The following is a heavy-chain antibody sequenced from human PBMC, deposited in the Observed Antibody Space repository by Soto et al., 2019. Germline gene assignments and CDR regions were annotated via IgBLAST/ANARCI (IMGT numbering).Heavy chain of an antibody. V-gene: IGHV3-23*01. CDR2: ISGSGGST. J-gene: IGHJ4*02. CDR1: GFTFSSYA. CDR3: AKETGQSYYDILTGYYALDY. Sequence: EVQLLESGGGLVQPGGSLRLSCAASGFTFSSYAMSWVRQAPGKGLEWVSAISGSGGSTYYADSVKGRFTISRDNSKNTLYLPMNSLRAEDTAVYYCAKETGQSYYDILTGYYALDYWGQGTLVTVSS. D-gene: IGHD3-9*01.